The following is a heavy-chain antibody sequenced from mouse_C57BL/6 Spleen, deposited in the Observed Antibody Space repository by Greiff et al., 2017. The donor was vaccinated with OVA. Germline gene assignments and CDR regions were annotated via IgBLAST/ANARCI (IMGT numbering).Heavy chain of an antibody. Sequence: VQLQQSGPELVKPGASVKISCKASGYTFTDYYMNWVKQSHGKSLEWIGDINPNNGGTSYNQKFKGKATLTVDKSSSTAYMELRSLTSEDSAVYYCGRNALDGYYLFAYWGQGTLVTVSA. D-gene: IGHD2-3*01. V-gene: IGHV1-26*01. CDR1: GYTFTDYY. CDR2: INPNNGGT. CDR3: GRNALDGYYLFAY. J-gene: IGHJ3*01.